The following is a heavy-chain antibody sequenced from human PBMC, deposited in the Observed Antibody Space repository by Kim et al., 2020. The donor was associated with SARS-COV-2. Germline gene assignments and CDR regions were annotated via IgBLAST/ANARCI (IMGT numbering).Heavy chain of an antibody. CDR3: ARQRDCGGDCSPGDWYFDL. Sequence: SETLSLTCTVSGGSIRSYFWSWIRQPPGKGLEWIGYVYYSGSTNYNPSLKSRVTISVDTSKNQFSLKLSSVTAADTAVYYCARQRDCGGDCSPGDWYFDLWGRGTLVTVSS. J-gene: IGHJ2*01. D-gene: IGHD2-21*02. CDR2: VYYSGST. V-gene: IGHV4-59*08. CDR1: GGSIRSYF.